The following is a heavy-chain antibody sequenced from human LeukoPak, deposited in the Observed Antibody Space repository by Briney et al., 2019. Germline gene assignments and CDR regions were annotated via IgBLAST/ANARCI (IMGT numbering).Heavy chain of an antibody. J-gene: IGHJ4*02. CDR3: GPLDYGD. D-gene: IGHD4-17*01. CDR2: VNDDGSDT. CDR1: GFTISDFW. V-gene: IGHV3-74*01. Sequence: GGSLRLSCAVSGFTISDFWMHWARQAPGKGLVWVSGVNDDGSDTFYADSVKGRFTISRDNAKNTLYLQMNSLRVEDMAIYYCGPLDYGDWGQGTLVTVSS.